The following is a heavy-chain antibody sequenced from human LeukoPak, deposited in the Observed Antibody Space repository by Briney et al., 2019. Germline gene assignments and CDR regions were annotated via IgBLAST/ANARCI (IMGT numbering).Heavy chain of an antibody. J-gene: IGHJ4*02. V-gene: IGHV1-2*02. D-gene: IGHD3-22*01. CDR2: INPNSGGT. Sequence: ASVKVSCKASGNIFTDYYIHWVRQAPGLGLEWIGWINPNSGGTDYAQNFQGRVTMTRDTSISTAYMELSRLTSDDTAAYYCARDRLYSRGRDFDYWGQGTLVTVSS. CDR3: ARDRLYSRGRDFDY. CDR1: GNIFTDYY.